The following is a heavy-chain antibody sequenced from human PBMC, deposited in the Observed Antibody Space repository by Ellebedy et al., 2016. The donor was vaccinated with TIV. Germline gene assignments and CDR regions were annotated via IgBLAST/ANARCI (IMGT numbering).Heavy chain of an antibody. CDR3: AIDRAPDGRNWYFDL. Sequence: AASVKVSCKASGCTFSKYAINWVRQAPGQGLEWMGGTIPIFGTANYAQKLQGRITIIADESTSTAYMELSSLRSEDTAVYYCAIDRAPDGRNWYFDLWGRGTLVTVSS. CDR2: TIPIFGTA. J-gene: IGHJ2*01. D-gene: IGHD5-24*01. CDR1: GCTFSKYA. V-gene: IGHV1-69*13.